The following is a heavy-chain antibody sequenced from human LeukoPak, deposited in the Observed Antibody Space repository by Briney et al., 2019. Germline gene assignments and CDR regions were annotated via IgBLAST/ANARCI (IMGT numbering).Heavy chain of an antibody. J-gene: IGHJ3*02. V-gene: IGHV3-30-3*01. Sequence: PGGSLRLSCAASGFTFSSYAMHWVRQAPGKGLEWVAVISYDGSNKYYADSVKGRFTISRDNSKNTLYLQMDSLRAEDTAVYYCARPNYYDSSGLPHAFDIWGQGTMVTVSS. CDR2: ISYDGSNK. D-gene: IGHD3-22*01. CDR3: ARPNYYDSSGLPHAFDI. CDR1: GFTFSSYA.